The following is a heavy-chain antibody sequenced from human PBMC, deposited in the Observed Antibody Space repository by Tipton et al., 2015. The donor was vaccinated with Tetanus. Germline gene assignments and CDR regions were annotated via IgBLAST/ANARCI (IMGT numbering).Heavy chain of an antibody. CDR2: INPSDGST. V-gene: IGHV1-46*01. CDR3: ARDWPEVRAKAPFDF. J-gene: IGHJ4*02. Sequence: QSGAEVKKPGASMKVSCKASGYTFTKYYIHWVRQAPGQGLEWMGIINPSDGSTRHAQKFQGRVSMTRDTFTSTVYMELVGLRSEDTAIYYCARDWPEVRAKAPFDFWGQGTRVTVSS. D-gene: IGHD4/OR15-4a*01. CDR1: GYTFTKYY.